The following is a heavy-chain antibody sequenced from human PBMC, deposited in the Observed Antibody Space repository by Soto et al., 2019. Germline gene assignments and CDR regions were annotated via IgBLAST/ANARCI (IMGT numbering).Heavy chain of an antibody. CDR1: GYSFNNYG. CDR3: ARPGSLAATKRYDY. J-gene: IGHJ4*01. CDR2: ISGHNENT. Sequence: ASVKVSCKASGYSFNNYGISWVRQAPGQGLEWVGWISGHNENTRYAEKMQGRVTMTTDTLMSKVYMELRSLRSDDTATYYCARPGSLAATKRYDYWG. D-gene: IGHD2-15*01. V-gene: IGHV1-18*01.